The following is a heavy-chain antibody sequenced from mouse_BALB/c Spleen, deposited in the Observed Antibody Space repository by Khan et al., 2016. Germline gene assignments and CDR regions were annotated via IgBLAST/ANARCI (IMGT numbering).Heavy chain of an antibody. V-gene: IGHV9-3-1*01. CDR1: GYTFTNYG. CDR2: INTYTGEP. J-gene: IGHJ2*01. D-gene: IGHD1-3*01. CDR3: ARSGDNYDFDY. Sequence: QFQLVQSGPELKKPGETVKISCKASGYTFTNYGMNWVKQAPGKGLKWMGWINTYTGEPTYTDDFKGRFAFSLETSASTAYLQIINLKNEDTATYFCARSGDNYDFDYWGQGTTLTVSS.